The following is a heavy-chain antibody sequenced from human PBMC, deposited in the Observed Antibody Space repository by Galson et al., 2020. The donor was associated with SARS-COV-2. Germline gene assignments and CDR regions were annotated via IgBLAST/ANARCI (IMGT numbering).Heavy chain of an antibody. D-gene: IGHD6-13*01. V-gene: IGHV3-7*01. CDR2: IKQDGSET. Sequence: GESLKISCAASGFTFSNSWMTWVRQAPGQGLEWVANIKQDGSETYYVDSVKGRFTISRDNAKNSLILQMNSLRGEDTAVYYCARGGSTSSWYWRDWGQGTLVTVSS. CDR3: ARGGSTSSWYWRD. J-gene: IGHJ4*02. CDR1: GFTFSNSW.